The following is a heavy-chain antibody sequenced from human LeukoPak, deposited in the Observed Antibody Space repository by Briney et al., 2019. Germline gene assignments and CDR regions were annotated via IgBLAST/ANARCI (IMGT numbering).Heavy chain of an antibody. CDR1: GFTFSSYS. CDR2: ISSSSSTI. CDR3: ARVPRRIAAAGTRGYYFDY. D-gene: IGHD6-13*01. V-gene: IGHV3-48*04. Sequence: HPGGSLRLSCAASGFTFSSYSMNWVRQAPGKGLEWVSYISSSSSTIYYADSVKGRFTISRDNAKNSLYLQMNSLRAEDTAVYYCARVPRRIAAAGTRGYYFDYWGQGTLVTVSS. J-gene: IGHJ4*02.